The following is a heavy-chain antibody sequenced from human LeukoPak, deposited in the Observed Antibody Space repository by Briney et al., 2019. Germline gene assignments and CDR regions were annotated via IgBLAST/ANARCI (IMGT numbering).Heavy chain of an antibody. Sequence: SETLSLTCTISGASLRSYYWSWIRQPPGKGLEWIGEINHSGSTNYNPSLKSRVTISVDTSKNQFSLNLTSVTAADTAVYYCARETRATQLLVVDDWGQGTLVTVSS. D-gene: IGHD6-19*01. CDR3: ARETRATQLLVVDD. V-gene: IGHV4-34*01. CDR1: GASLRSYY. J-gene: IGHJ4*02. CDR2: INHSGST.